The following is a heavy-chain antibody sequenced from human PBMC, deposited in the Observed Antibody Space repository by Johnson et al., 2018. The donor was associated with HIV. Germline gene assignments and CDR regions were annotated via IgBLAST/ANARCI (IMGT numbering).Heavy chain of an antibody. D-gene: IGHD6-6*01. CDR2: IKQDGSEK. CDR3: ARSLPYSSSVGFDI. V-gene: IGHV3-7*01. J-gene: IGHJ3*02. CDR1: GFTFSSYW. Sequence: VQLVESGGGVVQPGGSLRLSCAASGFTFSSYWMSWVRQAPGKGLEWVANIKQDGSEKYYVDSVKGRFTISRDNAKNSLYLQMNSLRAEDTAVYYCARSLPYSSSVGFDIWGQGTMVTVSS.